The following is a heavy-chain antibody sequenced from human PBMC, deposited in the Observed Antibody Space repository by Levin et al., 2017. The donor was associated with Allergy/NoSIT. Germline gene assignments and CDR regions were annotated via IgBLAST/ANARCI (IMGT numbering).Heavy chain of an antibody. V-gene: IGHV3-33*01. CDR3: VRGYTVTSPPFDY. D-gene: IGHD4-17*01. CDR1: GFTFSSYG. J-gene: IGHJ4*02. Sequence: GGSLRLSCAASGFTFSSYGMHWVRQAPGKGLEWVAAIWYDGSNKYYAESVKGRFTISRDNSKNTLYLQMNSLRAEDTAVYYCVRGYTVTSPPFDYWGQGTLVTVSS. CDR2: IWYDGSNK.